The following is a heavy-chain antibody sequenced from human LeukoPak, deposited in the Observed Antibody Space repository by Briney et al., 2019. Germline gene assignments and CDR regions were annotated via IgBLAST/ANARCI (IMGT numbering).Heavy chain of an antibody. D-gene: IGHD3-10*01. CDR1: GYTFTDYY. CDR3: ATERMVRGVITLDY. CDR2: VDPEDGEA. V-gene: IGHV1-69-2*01. J-gene: IGHJ4*02. Sequence: ASVKVSCKVSGYTFTDYYMHWVQQPPGPGLEWMGLVDPEDGEAIYAEKVPGRVTITADTSTDTAYMELSSLRSEDTRVYYCATERMVRGVITLDYWGQGTLVTVSS.